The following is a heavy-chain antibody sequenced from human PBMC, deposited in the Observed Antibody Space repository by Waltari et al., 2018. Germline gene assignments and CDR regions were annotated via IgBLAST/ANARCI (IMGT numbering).Heavy chain of an antibody. J-gene: IGHJ5*02. D-gene: IGHD6-13*01. CDR3: ARDLGYSSSWYDWFDP. V-gene: IGHV4-59*12. CDR2: IYHSGST. Sequence: QVQLQESGPGLVKPSETLSLTCTVSGGSISSYYWSWIRQPPGKGLEWIGYIYHSGSTNYNPSLKSRVTISVDKSKNQFSLKLSSVTAADTAVYYCARDLGYSSSWYDWFDPWGQGTLVTVSS. CDR1: GGSISSYY.